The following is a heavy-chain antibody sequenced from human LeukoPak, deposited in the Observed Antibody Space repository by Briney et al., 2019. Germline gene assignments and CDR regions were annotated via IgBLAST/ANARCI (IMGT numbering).Heavy chain of an antibody. V-gene: IGHV1-18*01. CDR1: GYTFTSYG. D-gene: IGHD3-3*01. Sequence: ASVKVSCKASGYTFTSYGISWLRQAPGQGLEWMGWISAYNGNTNYAQKLQGRVTMTTDTSTSTAYMELRSLRSDDTAVYYCARSINYDFWSGYYTWGQGTLVTVSS. CDR3: ARSINYDFWSGYYT. J-gene: IGHJ5*02. CDR2: ISAYNGNT.